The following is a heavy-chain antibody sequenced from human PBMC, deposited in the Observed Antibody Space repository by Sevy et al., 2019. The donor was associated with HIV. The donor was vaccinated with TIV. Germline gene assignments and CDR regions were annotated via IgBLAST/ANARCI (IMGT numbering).Heavy chain of an antibody. Sequence: SETLSLTCAVYGGCFSGYYWNWIRHTPGKGLEWIGEINHSGSTNYNPSLKSRVTITVDTSKNQFSLRLNSVTAADTAVYYCARAPPVVVVPGAPSWFDPWGQGTLVTVSS. CDR1: GGCFSGYY. D-gene: IGHD2-2*01. V-gene: IGHV4-34*01. CDR2: INHSGST. CDR3: ARAPPVVVVPGAPSWFDP. J-gene: IGHJ5*02.